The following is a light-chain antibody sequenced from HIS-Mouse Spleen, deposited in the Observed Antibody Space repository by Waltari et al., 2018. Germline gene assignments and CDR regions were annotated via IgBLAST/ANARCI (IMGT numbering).Light chain of an antibody. CDR1: SSDVGGYNY. J-gene: IGLJ3*02. V-gene: IGLV2-14*03. Sequence: QSALTQPASVSGSPGQSITISCTGTSSDVGGYNYASWYQQHPGKAPNLIIYDVSNRPSGVSNRFSGSKSGNTASLTISGLQAEDEADYYCSSYTSSSTRVFGGGTKLTVL. CDR2: DVS. CDR3: SSYTSSSTRV.